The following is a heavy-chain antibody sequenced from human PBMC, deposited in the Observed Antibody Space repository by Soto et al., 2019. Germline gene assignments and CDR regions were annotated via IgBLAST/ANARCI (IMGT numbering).Heavy chain of an antibody. CDR2: INHRGSS. V-gene: IGHV4-34*01. CDR3: AGYDTKNSLYGGDV. D-gene: IGHD1-1*01. CDR1: GGSLSGYY. J-gene: IGHJ6*02. Sequence: SETLSLTCAVSGGSLSGYYWSWIRQSPGKGLEWIGEINHRGSSDYNPFLKSRVTISIDASKNQFSLALSSVTAADTAIYYCAGYDTKNSLYGGDVWGQVAPVSDSS.